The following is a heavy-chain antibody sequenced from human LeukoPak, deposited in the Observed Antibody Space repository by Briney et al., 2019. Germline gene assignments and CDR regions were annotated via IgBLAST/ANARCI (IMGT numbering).Heavy chain of an antibody. V-gene: IGHV3-66*01. Sequence: PGGSLRLSCAASGFTVNSNYMSWVRQAPGKGLEWVSVIYSGGSTYYADSVKGRFTISRDNSKNTLYLQMNSLRAEDTAVYFCARSGWFGELSDYWGQGTLVTVSS. D-gene: IGHD3-10*01. CDR3: ARSGWFGELSDY. CDR2: IYSGGST. CDR1: GFTVNSNY. J-gene: IGHJ4*02.